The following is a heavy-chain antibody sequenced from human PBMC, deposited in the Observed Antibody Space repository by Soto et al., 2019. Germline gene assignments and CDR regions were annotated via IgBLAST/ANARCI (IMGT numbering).Heavy chain of an antibody. J-gene: IGHJ4*02. V-gene: IGHV3-30-3*01. CDR2: ISYDGSNK. CDR3: AKVHDFWSGSSYYFDY. CDR1: GFTFSSYA. D-gene: IGHD3-3*01. Sequence: GGSLRLSCAASGFTFSSYAMHWVRQAPGKGLEWVAVISYDGSNKYYADSVKGRFTISRDNSKNTLYLQMNSLRAEDTAVYYCAKVHDFWSGSSYYFDYWGQGTLVTVSS.